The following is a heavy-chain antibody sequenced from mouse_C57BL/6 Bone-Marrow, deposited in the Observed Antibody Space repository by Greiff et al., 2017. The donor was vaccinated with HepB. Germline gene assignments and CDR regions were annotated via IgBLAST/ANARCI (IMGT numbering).Heavy chain of an antibody. CDR3: ARFTTVVAEGYFDV. CDR2: IDPSDSYT. CDR1: GYTFTSYW. D-gene: IGHD1-1*01. J-gene: IGHJ1*03. V-gene: IGHV1-69*01. Sequence: QVQLQQPGAELVMPGASVKLSCKASGYTFTSYWMHWVKQRPGQGLEWIGEIDPSDSYTNYNQKFKGKSTLTVDKSSSTAYMQLSSLTSEDSAVYYSARFTTVVAEGYFDVWGTGTTVTVSS.